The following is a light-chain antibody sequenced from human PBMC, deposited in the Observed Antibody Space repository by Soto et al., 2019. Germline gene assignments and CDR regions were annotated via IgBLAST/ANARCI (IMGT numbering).Light chain of an antibody. Sequence: ALAQPASVSWSPGQSITIACTVTSSDVGGYNYVSWYQHHPCKAPKLIIFDVSNRPSGISNRFSGSKSGNTASLTVSGLQAEDEADYYCISYTSSSPYVFGTGTKVTVL. CDR3: ISYTSSSPYV. V-gene: IGLV2-14*03. CDR1: SSDVGGYNY. CDR2: DVS. J-gene: IGLJ1*01.